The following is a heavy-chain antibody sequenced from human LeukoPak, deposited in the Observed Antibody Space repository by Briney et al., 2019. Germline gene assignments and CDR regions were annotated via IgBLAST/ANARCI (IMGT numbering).Heavy chain of an antibody. CDR3: QSRYLEWLLEY. Sequence: SETLSLTCTVSGGSISSSSYCWGWIRQPPGKGLEWIGSVCYSGSTYYNPSLKSRVTISVDTSKNQFSLRLSSVTAADTAVYYCQSRYLEWLLEYWGQGTLVTVSS. CDR1: GGSISSSSYC. V-gene: IGHV4-39*01. D-gene: IGHD3-3*01. J-gene: IGHJ4*02. CDR2: VCYSGST.